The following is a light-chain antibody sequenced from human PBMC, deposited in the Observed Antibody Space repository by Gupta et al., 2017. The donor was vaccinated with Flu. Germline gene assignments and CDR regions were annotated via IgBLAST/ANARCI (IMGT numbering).Light chain of an antibody. Sequence: AIRMTQSPSSFSASTGDRVTITCRASQGISSYLAWYQQKPGKAPKLLIYAASTLQSGVPSRFSGSGSGTDFTLTISCLQSEDFATYYCQQYYSYKDLTFGGGTKVEIK. V-gene: IGKV1-8*01. CDR3: QQYYSYKDLT. CDR2: AAS. J-gene: IGKJ4*01. CDR1: QGISSY.